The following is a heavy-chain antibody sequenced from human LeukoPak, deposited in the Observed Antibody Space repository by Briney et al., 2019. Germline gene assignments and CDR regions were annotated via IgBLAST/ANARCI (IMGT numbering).Heavy chain of an antibody. Sequence: GESLKISCKGSGYSFTNYWIGWVRQMPGKGLEWMGMIYPGDSGTRYSPSFQGQVTVSADNSISTAYLQWSSLKASDTAMYYCARRLYTGAFDIWGQGTMVTVSS. D-gene: IGHD2-2*02. CDR1: GYSFTNYW. V-gene: IGHV5-51*01. CDR3: ARRLYTGAFDI. J-gene: IGHJ3*02. CDR2: IYPGDSGT.